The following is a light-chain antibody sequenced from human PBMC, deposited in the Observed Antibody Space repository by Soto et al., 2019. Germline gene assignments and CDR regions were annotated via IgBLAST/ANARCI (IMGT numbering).Light chain of an antibody. V-gene: IGKV1-39*01. J-gene: IGKJ3*01. Sequence: QMTQSPSSLSASVGEKIIITCRASRDVGSDVSWYQQKPGQAPKLLIYAASNLYTGVPSRFSGSRSGTDFTLTISSLQPEDFATYYCQQDLRPPLTFGPGTKVDIK. CDR2: AAS. CDR3: QQDLRPPLT. CDR1: RDVGSD.